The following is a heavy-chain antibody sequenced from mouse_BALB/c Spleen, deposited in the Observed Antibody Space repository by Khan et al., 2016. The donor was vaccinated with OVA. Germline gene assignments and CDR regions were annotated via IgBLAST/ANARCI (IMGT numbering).Heavy chain of an antibody. V-gene: IGHV1-81*01. J-gene: IGHJ2*01. D-gene: IGHD2-2*01. Sequence: VELVESGPELVKPGASVKMSCKASGYTFTYYVITWVKQRTGQGLEWIGEIYPGSDNAYYNERFKGKATLTADKSSNTTHMQLSSLTSEDSAVYFCARGDGYDVYFDYWGQGTTLTVSS. CDR3: ARGDGYDVYFDY. CDR2: IYPGSDNA. CDR1: GYTFTYYV.